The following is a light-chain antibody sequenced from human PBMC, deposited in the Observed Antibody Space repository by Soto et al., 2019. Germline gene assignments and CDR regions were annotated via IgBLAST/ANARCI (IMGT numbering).Light chain of an antibody. CDR1: QSIRNN. J-gene: IGKJ5*01. Sequence: EIMMTQSPATLSVSPGERATLSCRASQSIRNNLAWYQQRPGQPPRLLINYGSTSATGIPARFGSSGCGTECTLTISILHSEGIALYYDQPYNVCPTSTFGHGTRLEIK. CDR2: YGS. CDR3: QPYNVCPTST. V-gene: IGKV3-15*01.